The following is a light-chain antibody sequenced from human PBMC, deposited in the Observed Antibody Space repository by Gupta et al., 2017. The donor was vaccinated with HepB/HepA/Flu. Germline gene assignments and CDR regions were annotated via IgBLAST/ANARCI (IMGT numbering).Light chain of an antibody. CDR3: SSDTSSSTHV. CDR1: SSDVGGYNY. J-gene: IGLJ1*01. CDR2: DVS. V-gene: IGLV2-14*03. Sequence: QSALTQPASVSGSPGQSITISCTGTSSDVGGYNYVSWYQQHPGKAPKLMIYDVSNRPSGVSNRFSGSKSGNTASLTISGLQAEDEADYYCSSDTSSSTHVFGTGTKVTVL.